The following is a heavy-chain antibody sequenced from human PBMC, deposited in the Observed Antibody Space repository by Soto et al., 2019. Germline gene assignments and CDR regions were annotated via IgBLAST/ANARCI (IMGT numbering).Heavy chain of an antibody. D-gene: IGHD2-15*01. CDR3: AREGGYCSGGSCYSCAFDI. CDR1: GFTFSSYA. V-gene: IGHV3-30-3*01. J-gene: IGHJ3*02. Sequence: QVQLVESGGGVVQPGRSLRLSCAASGFTFSSYAMHWVRQAPGKGLEWVAVISYDGSNKYYADSVKGRFTISRDNSKKTLYMQMNSLRAEDRAVYYCAREGGYCSGGSCYSCAFDIWGQGTMVTVSS. CDR2: ISYDGSNK.